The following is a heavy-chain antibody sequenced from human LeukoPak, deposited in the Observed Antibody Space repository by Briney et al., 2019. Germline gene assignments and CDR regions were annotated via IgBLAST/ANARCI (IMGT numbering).Heavy chain of an antibody. Sequence: PSETLSLTCAVYGGSFSGYYWSWIRQPPGKGLEWIGEINHSGSTDYNPSLKSRVTISVDTSKNQFSLKLSSVTAADTAVYYCASTSGRRNLYDYWGQGTLVTVSS. CDR1: GGSFSGYY. D-gene: IGHD6-19*01. V-gene: IGHV4-34*01. CDR3: ASTSGRRNLYDY. CDR2: INHSGST. J-gene: IGHJ4*02.